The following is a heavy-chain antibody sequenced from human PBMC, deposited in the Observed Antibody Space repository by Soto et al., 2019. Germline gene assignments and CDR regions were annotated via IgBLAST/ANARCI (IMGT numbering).Heavy chain of an antibody. CDR3: ASELPRRRNPKAAAATTRLDYYYMDV. Sequence: GGSLRLSCAASGFTFSDYYMSWIRQAPGKGLEWVSYISSSGSTIYYADSAKGRFTISRDNAKNSLYLQMNSLRAEDTAVYYCASELPRRRNPKAAAATTRLDYYYMDVWGKGTTVTVSS. CDR2: ISSSGSTI. V-gene: IGHV3-11*01. J-gene: IGHJ6*03. CDR1: GFTFSDYY. D-gene: IGHD2-15*01.